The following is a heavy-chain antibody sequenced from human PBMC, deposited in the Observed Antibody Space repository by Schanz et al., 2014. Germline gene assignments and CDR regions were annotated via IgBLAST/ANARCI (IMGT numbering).Heavy chain of an antibody. CDR3: AKHVRSLTGNDY. V-gene: IGHV3-48*01. D-gene: IGHD3-9*01. CDR2: ISGSSSTK. J-gene: IGHJ4*02. CDR1: GFTVNNYA. Sequence: EVQLLESGGGLVQPGGSLRLSCTVSGFTVNNYAMNWVRQAPGKGLEWVSYISGSSSTKYYADSVKGRFTISRDNGKKSLYLQMNSLRAEDTAVYYCAKHVRSLTGNDYWGQGTLVTVSS.